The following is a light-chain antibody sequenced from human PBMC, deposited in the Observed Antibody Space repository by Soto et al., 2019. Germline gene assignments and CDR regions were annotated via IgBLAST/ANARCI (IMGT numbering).Light chain of an antibody. CDR2: EVS. CDR3: SSYSGTNYHYV. J-gene: IGLJ1*01. CDR1: SSDVGGYNY. Sequence: QSALTQPPSASGSFGQSVTISCTGTSSDVGGYNYVSWYQQHPGKAPKLMIYEVSERPSGVPDRFSGSKSGNTASLTVSGLQAVDEADYYCSSYSGTNYHYVFGTGTKV. V-gene: IGLV2-8*01.